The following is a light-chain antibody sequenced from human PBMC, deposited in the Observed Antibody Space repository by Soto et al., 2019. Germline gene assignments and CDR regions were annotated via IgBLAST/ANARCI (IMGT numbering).Light chain of an antibody. CDR3: QQYGSTPRT. Sequence: CRTSQSVSSSYLAWYQQKPGQAPRLLIYGASSRATGIPDRFSGSESGTDFTLTISSLGLEHFAVYDRQQYGSTPRTFGQGTKVDIK. J-gene: IGKJ1*01. CDR2: GAS. V-gene: IGKV3-20*01. CDR1: QSVSSSY.